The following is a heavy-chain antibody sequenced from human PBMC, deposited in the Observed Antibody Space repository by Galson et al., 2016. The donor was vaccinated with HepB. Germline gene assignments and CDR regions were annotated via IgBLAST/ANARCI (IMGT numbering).Heavy chain of an antibody. Sequence: SETLSLTCAVYSGSFSGYYWSWIRQPPGKGLEWIGEINHSGSTNYNPSLKSRVTISVDTSKNQFSLKLSSVTAADTAVYYCARAEYYDDSSGYKAWGQGTLVTVSS. J-gene: IGHJ5*02. D-gene: IGHD3-22*01. V-gene: IGHV4-34*01. CDR3: ARAEYYDDSSGYKA. CDR2: INHSGST. CDR1: SGSFSGYY.